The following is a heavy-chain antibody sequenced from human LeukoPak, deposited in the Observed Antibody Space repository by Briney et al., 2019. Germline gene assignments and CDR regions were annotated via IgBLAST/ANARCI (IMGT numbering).Heavy chain of an antibody. CDR2: INPNSGGT. V-gene: IGHV1-2*02. D-gene: IGHD2-2*01. J-gene: IGHJ5*02. CDR1: GYTFTGYY. CDR3: AMYCSSTSCSIYNWFDP. Sequence: ASVKVSCKASGYTFTGYYMHWVRQAPGQGLEWMGWINPNSGGTNYAQKFQGRVTMTRDTSISTAYMELSRLRSDDTAVYYCAMYCSSTSCSIYNWFDPWGQGTLVTVSS.